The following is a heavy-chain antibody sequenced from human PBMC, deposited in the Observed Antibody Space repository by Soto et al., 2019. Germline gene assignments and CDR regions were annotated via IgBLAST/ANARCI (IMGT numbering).Heavy chain of an antibody. CDR1: GGAIRNSIYC. CDR2: IYYDGSV. CDR3: ARHRIAVAGPLDY. D-gene: IGHD6-19*01. Sequence: KSSETLSLTCTVSGGAIRNSIYCWGWIRQPPGKGLEWIGTIYYDGSVAYSPSLKSRVTLSVDTSRNHFSVKINSVTAADTAVYFCARHRIAVAGPLDYWGQGTLVTVSS. V-gene: IGHV4-39*01. J-gene: IGHJ4*02.